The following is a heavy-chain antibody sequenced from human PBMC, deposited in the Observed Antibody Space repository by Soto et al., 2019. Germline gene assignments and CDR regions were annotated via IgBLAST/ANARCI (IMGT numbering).Heavy chain of an antibody. Sequence: PSETLSLTCTVSGASISSDNWWSWVRQPPGKGLEWIGDSYHTGTTQYNPSLKSRVTISVDLSKNLFSLRLSSVTAADTAVYFCAREDKRWLQFMFDYWGQGTLVTVS. CDR2: SYHTGTT. V-gene: IGHV4-4*02. D-gene: IGHD5-12*01. CDR3: AREDKRWLQFMFDY. J-gene: IGHJ4*02. CDR1: GASISSDNW.